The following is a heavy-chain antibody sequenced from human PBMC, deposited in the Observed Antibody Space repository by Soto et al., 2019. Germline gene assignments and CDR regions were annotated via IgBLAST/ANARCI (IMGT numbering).Heavy chain of an antibody. CDR1: GLAFVNYG. J-gene: IGHJ4*02. V-gene: IGHV3-30*18. CDR2: ISSDGSDK. CDR3: AKDAYYGSSGYYYYFDY. D-gene: IGHD3-22*01. Sequence: GSLRLSCAASGLAFVNYGIRCFRHAPGKWLEWVAVISSDGSDKHYVDSVEGRFTISRDNIKNTLFLQMNSLRVEDTAVYYCAKDAYYGSSGYYYYFDYWGQGTLVTVSS.